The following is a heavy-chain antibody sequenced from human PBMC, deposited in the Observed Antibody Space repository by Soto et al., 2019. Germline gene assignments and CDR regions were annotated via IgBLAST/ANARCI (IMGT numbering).Heavy chain of an antibody. Sequence: QVQLIQSEAEVKKPGSSVRVSCTASGGIFGSHGFSWVRQAPGQRLEWVGGFIPIFRTLTYTEKFQARVRSAADESTNTVYLDLSSLKSEDTVVYYCVRDRRIYYSDPHDEFVASDYEVWGQGTMVSVSS. CDR3: VRDRRIYYSDPHDEFVASDYEV. V-gene: IGHV1-69*01. D-gene: IGHD3-22*01. J-gene: IGHJ3*01. CDR2: FIPIFRTL. CDR1: GGIFGSHG.